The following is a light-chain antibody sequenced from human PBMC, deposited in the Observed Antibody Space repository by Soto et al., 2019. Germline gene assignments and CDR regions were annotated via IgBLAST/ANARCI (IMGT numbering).Light chain of an antibody. CDR3: QQRSYWST. J-gene: IGKJ1*01. CDR1: QSVSSY. CDR2: DAS. Sequence: EIVLTQSPATLSLSPGERATLSCRASQSVSSYLAWYQQKPGQAPRLLIYDASNRATGIPARFSGSGSGTDFTLTISSLEPEDFAVYYCQQRSYWSTFGQGTKGDIK. V-gene: IGKV3-11*01.